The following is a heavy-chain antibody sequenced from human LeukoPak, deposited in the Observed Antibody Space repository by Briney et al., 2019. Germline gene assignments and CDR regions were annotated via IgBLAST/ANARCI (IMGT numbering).Heavy chain of an antibody. CDR2: IWYDGSNT. Sequence: GGSLRLSCAASGFGFSGNGMHWVRQAPGKGLEWVAVIWYDGSNTYYADSVKGRFTISRDNSKNTLYLQVNSLRAEDTAVYYCAKAPRSAIFIFDYWGQGTLVTVSS. CDR1: GFGFSGNG. CDR3: AKAPRSAIFIFDY. J-gene: IGHJ4*02. V-gene: IGHV3-33*06. D-gene: IGHD2-21*02.